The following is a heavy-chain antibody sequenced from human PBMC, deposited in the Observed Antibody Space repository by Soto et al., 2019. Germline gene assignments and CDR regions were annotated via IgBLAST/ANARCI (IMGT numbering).Heavy chain of an antibody. V-gene: IGHV4-34*01. J-gene: IGHJ4*02. CDR3: ARVESGEFDD. CDR1: GGSFSGYY. Sequence: PSEPLSLTCAVYGGSFSGYYWSWIRQPPGKGLEWIGEINHSGSTNYNPSVTSRVTISVDTSKNQLSLKLSSVTAADTAVYYCARVESGEFDDWGQGTLVTVSS. CDR2: INHSGST.